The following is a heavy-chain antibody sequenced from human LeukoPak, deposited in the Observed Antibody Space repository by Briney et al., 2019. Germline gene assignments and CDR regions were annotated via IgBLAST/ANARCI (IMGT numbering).Heavy chain of an antibody. J-gene: IGHJ6*02. D-gene: IGHD3-10*01. CDR3: ARSGSGSFDYGMDV. Sequence: SVKVSCKASGYTFTSYAISWVRQAPGQGLEWMGGIIPIFGTANYAQKFQGRVTITADESTSTAYMELSSLRSEDTAVYYCARSGSGSFDYGMDVWGQGTTVTVSS. CDR2: IIPIFGTA. V-gene: IGHV1-69*13. CDR1: GYTFTSYA.